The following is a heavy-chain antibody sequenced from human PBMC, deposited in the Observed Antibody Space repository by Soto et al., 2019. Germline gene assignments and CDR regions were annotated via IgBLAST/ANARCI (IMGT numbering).Heavy chain of an antibody. CDR3: AHSSPGYDSSGYFYYFDY. J-gene: IGHJ4*02. CDR2: IYWNDDK. CDR1: GFLLSTSGVG. Sequence: SGPTLVNPTPPLTLNCTFSGFLLSTSGVGVGWIRQPPGKALEWLALIYWNDDKRYSPSLKSRLTITQETSKNQVVLTMTNMDPVDTATYYCAHSSPGYDSSGYFYYFDYWGQGTLVTVSS. V-gene: IGHV2-5*01. D-gene: IGHD3-22*01.